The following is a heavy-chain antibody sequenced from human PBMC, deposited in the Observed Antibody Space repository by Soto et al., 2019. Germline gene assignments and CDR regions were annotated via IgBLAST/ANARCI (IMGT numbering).Heavy chain of an antibody. D-gene: IGHD1-26*01. V-gene: IGHV6-1*01. J-gene: IGHJ4*01. Sequence: SQTLSLTCAITGDSVSSNSAGWSWVRQSPSRGLEWLGRTYYRSKWYYEYAVSVRGRITINPDTSKNQYSLQLNSVTPEDTAVYSCARGEQYSGRIFDYWGQGTLVPVYS. CDR1: GDSVSSNSAG. CDR2: TYYRSKWYY. CDR3: ARGEQYSGRIFDY.